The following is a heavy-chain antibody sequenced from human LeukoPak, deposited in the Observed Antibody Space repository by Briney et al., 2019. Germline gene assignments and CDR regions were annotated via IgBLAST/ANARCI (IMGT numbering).Heavy chain of an antibody. J-gene: IGHJ4*02. CDR1: GFTFSNYA. Sequence: SGGSLRLPCAASGFTFSNYAMSWVRQAPGKGLEWVSAITGSGGNTYYADSVKGRFTISRDNSKNTVFLQMNSLRAEDTAVYYCAKWGDYDVLTGYYVSDYWGQGTLVTVSS. V-gene: IGHV3-23*01. CDR3: AKWGDYDVLTGYYVSDY. CDR2: ITGSGGNT. D-gene: IGHD3-9*01.